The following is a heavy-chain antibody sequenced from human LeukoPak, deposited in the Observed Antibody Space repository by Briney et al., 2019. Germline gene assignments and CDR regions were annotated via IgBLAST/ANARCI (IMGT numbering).Heavy chain of an antibody. CDR2: ISYDGSNK. Sequence: GGSLRLSCAASGFTFSSYAMHWVRQAPGKGLEWVAVISYDGSNKYYADSVKGRFTISRDNSKNTLYLQMNSLRAEDTAVYYCARDPTVAGPYPLGYFDYWGQGTLVTVSS. V-gene: IGHV3-30*04. CDR3: ARDPTVAGPYPLGYFDY. D-gene: IGHD6-19*01. J-gene: IGHJ4*02. CDR1: GFTFSSYA.